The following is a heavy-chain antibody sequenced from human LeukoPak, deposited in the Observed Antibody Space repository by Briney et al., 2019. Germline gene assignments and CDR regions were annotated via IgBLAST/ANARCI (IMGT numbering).Heavy chain of an antibody. J-gene: IGHJ5*02. CDR2: ISAYNGNT. CDR1: GGTFSSYA. D-gene: IGHD3-10*01. Sequence: VASVKVSCKASGGTFSSYAISWVRQAPGQGLEWMGWISAYNGNTNYAQKLQGRVTMTTDTSTSTAYMELRSLRSDDTAVYYCARASIWFGELVPYYNWFDPWGQGTLVTVSS. V-gene: IGHV1-18*01. CDR3: ARASIWFGELVPYYNWFDP.